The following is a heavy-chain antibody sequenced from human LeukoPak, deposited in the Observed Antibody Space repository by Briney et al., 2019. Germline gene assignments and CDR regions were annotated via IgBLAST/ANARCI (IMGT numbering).Heavy chain of an antibody. J-gene: IGHJ4*02. CDR3: ARGTWSSSVDY. D-gene: IGHD6-6*01. Sequence: SETLSLTCTVSGGSISSGDYYWSWIRQPPGKGLEWIGYIYYSGSTYYNPSLKSRLTISGDTSKNQFSLRLSSVTAADTAVYYCARGTWSSSVDYWGQGTLVTVSS. CDR1: GGSISSGDYY. V-gene: IGHV4-30-4*01. CDR2: IYYSGST.